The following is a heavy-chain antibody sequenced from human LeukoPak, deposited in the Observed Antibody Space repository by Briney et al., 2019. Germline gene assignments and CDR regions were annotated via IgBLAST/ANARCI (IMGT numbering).Heavy chain of an antibody. CDR3: ARDYGDYGWFDP. CDR1: GYTFTNYG. J-gene: IGHJ5*02. Sequence: ASVKVSCKASGYTFTNYGISWVRQAPGQGLEWMGWNSAYNGNTNYAQKLQGRVTMTTDTSTSTAYMELRSLRSDDTAVYYCARDYGDYGWFDPWGQGTLVTVSS. D-gene: IGHD4-17*01. CDR2: NSAYNGNT. V-gene: IGHV1-18*04.